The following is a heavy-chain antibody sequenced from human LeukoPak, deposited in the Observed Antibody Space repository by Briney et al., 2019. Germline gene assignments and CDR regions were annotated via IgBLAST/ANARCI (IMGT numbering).Heavy chain of an antibody. Sequence: SSETLSLTCTVFGDSINNYYWSWIRQPPGKGLEWIGYVYYSRTFNFNPSLKSRVTMSVDTSKNQFSLKLNSVTAADTALYFCARDPDSSWYAQQYFDLWGRGTLVTVSS. CDR1: GDSINNYY. J-gene: IGHJ2*01. V-gene: IGHV4-59*01. CDR2: VYYSRTF. D-gene: IGHD6-13*01. CDR3: ARDPDSSWYAQQYFDL.